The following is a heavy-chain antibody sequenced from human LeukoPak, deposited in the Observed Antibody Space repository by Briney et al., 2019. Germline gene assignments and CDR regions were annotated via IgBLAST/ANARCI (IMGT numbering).Heavy chain of an antibody. CDR1: GFTFSSYS. V-gene: IGHV3-21*01. CDR2: ISSSSSYI. J-gene: IGHJ6*03. D-gene: IGHD5-18*01. CDR3: ARDSPACSYGDYYMDV. Sequence: TGGSLRLSCAASGFTFSSYSMNWVRQAPGKGLEWVSSISSSSSYIYYADAVKGRFTIYRDNAKNSVYLQMNILRAGSPVVGDCARDSPACSYGDYYMDVWGNGTPVTVSS.